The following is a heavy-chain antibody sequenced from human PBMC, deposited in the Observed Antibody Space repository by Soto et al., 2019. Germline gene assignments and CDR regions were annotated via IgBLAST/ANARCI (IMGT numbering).Heavy chain of an antibody. D-gene: IGHD4-17*01. CDR1: GGSISSSNYH. V-gene: IGHV4-39*07. CDR2: TYYSGST. J-gene: IGHJ4*02. CDR3: ASRYGASFDF. Sequence: SETLSLTCTVSGGSISSSNYHWGWIRQPPGKGLEWIGSTYYSGSTYYNPSLKSRVTISVDTSKNQFSLMLCSVTAADTVVYYCASRYGASFDFWGQGTLVTVSS.